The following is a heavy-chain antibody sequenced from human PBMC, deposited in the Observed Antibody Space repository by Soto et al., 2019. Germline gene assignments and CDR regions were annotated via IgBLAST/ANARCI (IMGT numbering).Heavy chain of an antibody. D-gene: IGHD5-18*01. J-gene: IGHJ4*01. CDR3: ARASGYSYGYDDFFDK. CDR2: FHFSGST. Sequence: WTWLRQSPTNGLEWIGYFHFSGSTKYNPSLESRLTISADTSKNQISLTLSSVTAADTAVYYCARASGYSYGYDDFFDKWGQGTLANVSS. V-gene: IGHV4-59*01.